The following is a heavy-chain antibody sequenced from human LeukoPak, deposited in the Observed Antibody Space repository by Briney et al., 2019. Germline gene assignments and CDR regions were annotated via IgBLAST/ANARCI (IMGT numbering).Heavy chain of an antibody. D-gene: IGHD6-19*01. CDR2: INPSGGST. V-gene: IGHV1-46*01. CDR1: GYTFTSYY. Sequence: ASVKVSCKASGYTFTSYYMHWVRQAPGQGLEWMGIINPSGGSTSYAQKFQGRVTMTRDTSTSTVYMELSSLRSEDTAVYYCARVRSPYSSGWYKPFDYWGQGTLVTVSS. J-gene: IGHJ4*02. CDR3: ARVRSPYSSGWYKPFDY.